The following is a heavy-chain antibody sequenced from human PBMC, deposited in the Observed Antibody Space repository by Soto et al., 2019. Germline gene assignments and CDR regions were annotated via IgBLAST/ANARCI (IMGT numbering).Heavy chain of an antibody. D-gene: IGHD2-2*01. CDR3: ARIRDFVVVPAPLFWLDP. V-gene: IGHV2-26*01. Sequence: QVTLKESGPVLVKPTETLTLTCTVSGFSLSNARMGVSWIRQPPGKALEWLAHIFSNDEKSYSTSLKSRLTISKDTSKSQVVLTMTNMDPVDAGTYYCARIRDFVVVPAPLFWLDPWGQGTLVTVSS. CDR1: GFSLSNARMG. CDR2: IFSNDEK. J-gene: IGHJ5*02.